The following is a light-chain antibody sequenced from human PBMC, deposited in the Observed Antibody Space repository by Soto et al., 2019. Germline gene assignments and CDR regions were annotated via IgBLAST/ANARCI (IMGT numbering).Light chain of an antibody. Sequence: DIQMTQSPSSLSASVGDRVTVSCRASQNIFTYLNWYQQRPGNAPNLLIYTTSNLETGVPSRFSGGGSGTDFTFTITSLQPEDIATYYCQHYDHVQVTFGQGTRLEIK. J-gene: IGKJ5*01. CDR1: QNIFTY. V-gene: IGKV1-33*01. CDR2: TTS. CDR3: QHYDHVQVT.